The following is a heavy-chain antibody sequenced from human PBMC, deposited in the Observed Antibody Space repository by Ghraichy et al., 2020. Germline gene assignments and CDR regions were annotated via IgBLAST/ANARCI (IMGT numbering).Heavy chain of an antibody. D-gene: IGHD2-2*01. CDR3: AKAGDIVVVPADPGRYFDY. J-gene: IGHJ4*02. CDR1: GFTFSSYA. V-gene: IGHV3-23*01. CDR2: ISGSGGST. Sequence: GVSLRLSCAASGFTFSSYAMSWVRQAPGKGLEWVSAISGSGGSTYYADSVKGRFTIPRDNSKNTLYLQMNSLRAEDTAVYYCAKAGDIVVVPADPGRYFDYWGQGTLVTVSS.